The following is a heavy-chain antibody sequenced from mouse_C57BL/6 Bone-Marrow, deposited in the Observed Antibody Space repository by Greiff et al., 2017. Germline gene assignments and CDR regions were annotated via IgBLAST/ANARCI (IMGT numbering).Heavy chain of an antibody. CDR2: IYPGDGDT. V-gene: IGHV1-82*01. J-gene: IGHJ1*03. D-gene: IGHD1-1*01. Sequence: VQLQQSGPELVKPGASVKISCKASGYAFSSSWMNWVKQRPGKGLEWIGRIYPGDGDTNYNGKFKGKATLTADKSSSTAYMQLSSLTSEDSAVYFCARSHYYGSSYRYFDVWGTGTTVTVSS. CDR3: ARSHYYGSSYRYFDV. CDR1: GYAFSSSW.